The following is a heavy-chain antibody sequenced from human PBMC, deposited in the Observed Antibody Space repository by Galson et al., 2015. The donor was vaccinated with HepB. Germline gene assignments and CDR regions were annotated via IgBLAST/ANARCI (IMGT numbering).Heavy chain of an antibody. V-gene: IGHV6-1*01. CDR2: TYYRSKWYN. D-gene: IGHD6-13*01. Sequence: CAISGDSVSSSSAAWNWIRQSPSRGLEWLGRTYYRSKWYNDYAVSVKSRITIHPDTSKNQFSLQLNSVTPEDTAVYYCARDCGVVGAAVESDAFDIWGQGTMVTVSS. CDR1: GDSVSSSSAA. J-gene: IGHJ3*02. CDR3: ARDCGVVGAAVESDAFDI.